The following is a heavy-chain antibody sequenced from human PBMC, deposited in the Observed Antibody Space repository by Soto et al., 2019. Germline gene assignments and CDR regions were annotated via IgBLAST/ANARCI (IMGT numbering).Heavy chain of an antibody. V-gene: IGHV4-39*01. D-gene: IGHD5-12*01. Sequence: SETLSLTCTVSGGSISSSSYYWGWIRQPPGKGLEWIGRIYYSGSTYYNPSLKSRVTISVDTSKNQFSLKLSSVTAADTAVYYCARPGLNSGYDYWYFDLWGRGTLVTVSS. CDR3: ARPGLNSGYDYWYFDL. J-gene: IGHJ2*01. CDR2: IYYSGST. CDR1: GGSISSSSYY.